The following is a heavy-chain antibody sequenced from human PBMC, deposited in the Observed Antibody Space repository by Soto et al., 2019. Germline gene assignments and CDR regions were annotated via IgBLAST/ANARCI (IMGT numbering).Heavy chain of an antibody. J-gene: IGHJ6*01. CDR3: AKDMSIAPRSPLDQWGKGPLVTXYYGKD. Sequence: PGVSLRLSCSSCVGTCIRDVIHLLLQAPVNGLDWVTLISYEGTNKKYSYCLKVGFNISRDNAKNSLYLQMNSLRAEDTAVYYCAKDMSIAPRSPLDQWGKGPLVTXYYGKD. CDR2: ISYEGTNK. CDR1: VGTCIRDV. V-gene: IGHV3-30-3*02. D-gene: IGHD6-6*01.